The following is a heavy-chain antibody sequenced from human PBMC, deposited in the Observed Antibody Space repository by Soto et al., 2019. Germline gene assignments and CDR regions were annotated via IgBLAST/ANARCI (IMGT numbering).Heavy chain of an antibody. J-gene: IGHJ6*02. CDR1: GYSFTSYW. CDR3: ARFSSSWGYYYGMDV. CDR2: IDPSDSYT. V-gene: IGHV5-10-1*01. Sequence: PGESLKISCKGSGYSFTSYWISWVRQMPGKGLEWMGRIDPSDSYTNYSPSFQGHVTISADKSISTAYLQWSSLKASDTAMYYCARFSSSWGYYYGMDVWGQGTTVTVSS. D-gene: IGHD6-13*01.